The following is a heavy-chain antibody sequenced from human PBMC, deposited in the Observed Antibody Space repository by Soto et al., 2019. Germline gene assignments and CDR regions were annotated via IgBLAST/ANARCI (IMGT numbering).Heavy chain of an antibody. CDR3: ARERSGYYYVYYYYGMDV. Sequence: QVQLVESGGGVVQPGRSLRLSCAASGFTFSSYAMHWVRQAPGKGLEWVAVISYDGSNKYYADSVKGRFTISRDNSKNTXFLQMNSLRAEDTAVYYCARERSGYYYVYYYYGMDVWGQGTTVTVSS. V-gene: IGHV3-30-3*01. J-gene: IGHJ6*02. CDR2: ISYDGSNK. CDR1: GFTFSSYA. D-gene: IGHD3-22*01.